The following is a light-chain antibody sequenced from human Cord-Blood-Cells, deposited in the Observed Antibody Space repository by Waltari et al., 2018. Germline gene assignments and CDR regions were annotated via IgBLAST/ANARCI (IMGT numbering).Light chain of an antibody. CDR1: QCVSSH. J-gene: IGKJ2*01. CDR3: QQYNNWPPYT. CDR2: GAS. Sequence: EIVMTKSPATLSVSPGERATLSCRASQCVSSHLAWYQQKPGQAPRILIYGASTRATGIPARVSGSGSGTEFTLTISSLQSEDFAVYYGQQYNNWPPYTFGQGTKLEIK. V-gene: IGKV3-15*01.